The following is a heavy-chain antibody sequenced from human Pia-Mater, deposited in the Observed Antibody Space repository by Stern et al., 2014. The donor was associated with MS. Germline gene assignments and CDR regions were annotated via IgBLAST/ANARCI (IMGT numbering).Heavy chain of an antibody. CDR2: IWYDGSNK. CDR3: ARDPNNENWFDP. V-gene: IGHV3-33*01. J-gene: IGHJ5*02. Sequence: VQLVESGGGVVQPGRSLRLSCAASGFTFSSYGMHWVRQAPVKGLEWVAIIWYDGSNKYYADSVKGRFTISRDNSKNTLYLQMNSLRAEDTAVYYCARDPNNENWFDPWGQGTLVTVSS. D-gene: IGHD1-1*01. CDR1: GFTFSSYG.